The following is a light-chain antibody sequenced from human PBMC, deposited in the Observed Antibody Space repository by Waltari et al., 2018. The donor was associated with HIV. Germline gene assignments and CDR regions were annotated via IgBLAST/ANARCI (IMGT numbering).Light chain of an antibody. CDR3: QQSYSIPLT. V-gene: IGKV1-39*01. CDR1: QSINSY. J-gene: IGKJ4*01. Sequence: DIQMTQSPSSLSASVGDRVTITCRASQSINSYLNWYQQKPRTAPKLLIYGATSLQSGVPSRFSGSGSGTDFTLTISSLQPEDFATYYCQQSYSIPLTFGGGTKVGIK. CDR2: GAT.